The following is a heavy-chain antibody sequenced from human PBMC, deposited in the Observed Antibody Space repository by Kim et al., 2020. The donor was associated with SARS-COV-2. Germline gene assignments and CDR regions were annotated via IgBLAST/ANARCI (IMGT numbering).Heavy chain of an antibody. CDR2: ICAYNGNT. CDR1: GYTFTSYG. CDR3: ARDKGELRYFDWLLREYYFDY. Sequence: ASVKVSCKASGYTFTSYGISWVRQAPGQGLEWMGWICAYNGNTNYAQKLQGRVTMTTDTSTSTAYMELRSLRSDDTAVYYCARDKGELRYFDWLLREYYFDYWGQGTLVTVSS. D-gene: IGHD3-9*01. V-gene: IGHV1-18*01. J-gene: IGHJ4*02.